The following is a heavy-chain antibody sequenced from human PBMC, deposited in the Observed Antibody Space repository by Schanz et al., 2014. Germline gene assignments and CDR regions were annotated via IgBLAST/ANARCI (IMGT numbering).Heavy chain of an antibody. D-gene: IGHD5-12*01. CDR2: LWHDGSKK. V-gene: IGHV3-33*01. CDR1: GFTFSSYD. Sequence: VHLLDSGGGVVQPGRSLRLSCVASGFTFSSYDVFWVRQAPGKGLEWVAILWHDGSKKYYADSVKGRFTVSRDNSKNTLYLQLNSLRAEDTAVYYCARDFHGYGPHLDYWGQGSLXTVSS. CDR3: ARDFHGYGPHLDY. J-gene: IGHJ4*02.